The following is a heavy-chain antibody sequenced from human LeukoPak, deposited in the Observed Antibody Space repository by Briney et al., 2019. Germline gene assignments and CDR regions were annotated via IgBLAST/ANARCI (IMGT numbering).Heavy chain of an antibody. CDR3: ARQRWGYYPSIDY. CDR2: IYYSGST. Sequence: SETLSLTCTVSGGSISSYYWSWIRQPPGKGLEWIGYIYYSGSTNYNPSLKSRVTISVDTSKNQFSLKLSSVTAADTAVYYCARQRWGYYPSIDYWGQGTLVTVSS. CDR1: GGSISSYY. D-gene: IGHD3-22*01. J-gene: IGHJ4*02. V-gene: IGHV4-59*08.